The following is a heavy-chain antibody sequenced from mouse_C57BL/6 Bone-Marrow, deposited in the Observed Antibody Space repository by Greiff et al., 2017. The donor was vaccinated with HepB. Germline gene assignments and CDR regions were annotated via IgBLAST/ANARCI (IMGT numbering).Heavy chain of an antibody. D-gene: IGHD1-1*01. V-gene: IGHV1-82*01. CDR2: IYPGDGDT. CDR1: GYAFSSSW. CDR3: ARWGPYYYGSSYFDY. J-gene: IGHJ2*01. Sequence: VQLQQSGPELVKPGASVKISCKASGYAFSSSWMNWVKQRPGKGLEWIGRIYPGDGDTNYNGKFKGKATLTADKSSSTAYMQLSSLTSEDSAVYCCARWGPYYYGSSYFDYWGQGTTLTVSS.